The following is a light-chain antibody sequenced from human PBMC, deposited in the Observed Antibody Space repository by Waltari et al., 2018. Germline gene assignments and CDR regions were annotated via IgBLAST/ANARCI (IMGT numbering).Light chain of an antibody. Sequence: SHELTQSPSVSVSPGQTATFTCSGDAFPKQHTYWYQQKSGKAPVLVIYKDTKRPSGIPEKFSGSSTGTMATLTISGAQVEDEGDYYCYSAEISGKLWAFGGGTKLTVL. CDR3: YSAEISGKLWA. V-gene: IGLV3-10*01. CDR1: AFPKQH. CDR2: KDT. J-gene: IGLJ3*02.